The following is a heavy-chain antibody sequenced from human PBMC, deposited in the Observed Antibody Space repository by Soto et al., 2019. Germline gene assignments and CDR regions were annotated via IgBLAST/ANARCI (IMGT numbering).Heavy chain of an antibody. V-gene: IGHV3-30-3*01. D-gene: IGHD3-10*01. CDR3: ARPDYGSGSYPDY. Sequence: QVQLVESGGGVVQPGRSLRLSCTASGFTFSSYAMHWVRQAPGTGLEWVAVISYDGSNKYYADSVKGRFTISRDKSKNTLFLQMNSLRAEDTAVYYCARPDYGSGSYPDYWGQGTLVTVSS. CDR2: ISYDGSNK. J-gene: IGHJ4*02. CDR1: GFTFSSYA.